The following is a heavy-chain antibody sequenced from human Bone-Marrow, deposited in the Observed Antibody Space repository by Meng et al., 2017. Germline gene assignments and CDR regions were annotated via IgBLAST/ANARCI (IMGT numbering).Heavy chain of an antibody. J-gene: IGHJ4*02. Sequence: VQPKESGGGLVQPGGSMRLSCAASGFTFSSHWMHWVRQAPGKGLEWVSRINPDGSSTAYADSVKGRFTISRDNAKNTLYLQLNSLRGEDTAVYYCTRDFDSGYGLWGQGTLVTVSS. V-gene: IGHV3-74*01. D-gene: IGHD5-12*01. CDR2: INPDGSST. CDR3: TRDFDSGYGL. CDR1: GFTFSSHW.